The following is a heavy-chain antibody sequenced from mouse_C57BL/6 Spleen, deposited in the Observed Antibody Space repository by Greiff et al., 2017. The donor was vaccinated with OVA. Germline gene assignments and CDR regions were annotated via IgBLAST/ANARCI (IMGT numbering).Heavy chain of an antibody. D-gene: IGHD2-3*01. Sequence: VHLVESDAELVKPGASVKISCKVSGYTFTDHTIHWMKQRPEQGLEWIGYIYPRDGSTKYNEKFKGKATLTADKSSSTAYMQLNSLTSEDSAVYCGARAYDGYYGAYWGQGTLVTVSA. V-gene: IGHV1-78*01. CDR2: IYPRDGST. CDR3: ARAYDGYYGAY. J-gene: IGHJ3*01. CDR1: GYTFTDHT.